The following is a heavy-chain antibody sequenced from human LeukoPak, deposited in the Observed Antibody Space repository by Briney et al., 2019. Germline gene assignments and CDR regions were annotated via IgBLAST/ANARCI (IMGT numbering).Heavy chain of an antibody. J-gene: IGHJ4*02. CDR2: INTDGSST. V-gene: IGHV3-74*01. D-gene: IGHD3-22*01. CDR3: ARVATYYDSSGYTSGYFDY. CDR1: GFAFSSYW. Sequence: GGSLRLSCAASGFAFSSYWMHWVRQAPGKGLVWVSRINTDGSSTTYADSVKGRVTISRDNAKNTLYLQMDSLRAEDTAVYYCARVATYYDSSGYTSGYFDYWGQGTLVTVSS.